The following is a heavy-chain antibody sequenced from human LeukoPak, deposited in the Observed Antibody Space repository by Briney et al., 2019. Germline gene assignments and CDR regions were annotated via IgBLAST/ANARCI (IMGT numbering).Heavy chain of an antibody. V-gene: IGHV3-30*18. D-gene: IGHD3-10*01. Sequence: GGSLRLSCTASGFFIEKYGLPWVRQPPAKGREWVAVISSGETTKYYGDSMKGRFTISRDNSKNTLYLQMNSLRAEDTAVYYCAKAVAVIIISYYFDYWGQGTLVTVSS. CDR2: ISSGETTK. J-gene: IGHJ4*02. CDR3: AKAVAVIIISYYFDY. CDR1: GFFIEKYG.